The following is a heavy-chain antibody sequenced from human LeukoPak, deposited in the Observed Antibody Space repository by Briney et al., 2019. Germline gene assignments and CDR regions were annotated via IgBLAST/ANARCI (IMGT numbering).Heavy chain of an antibody. CDR2: ISSSSSVI. D-gene: IGHD2/OR15-2a*01. J-gene: IGHJ3*02. V-gene: IGHV3-48*02. Sequence: GGSLRLSCEVSGFTFSSYSMNWVRQAPGKGPEWVSYISSSSSVIYYADSVKGRFTISRDNAKNSLYLQMNSLRDEDTAVYYCARDRFRPFDIWGKGTIVSFSS. CDR3: ARDRFRPFDI. CDR1: GFTFSSYS.